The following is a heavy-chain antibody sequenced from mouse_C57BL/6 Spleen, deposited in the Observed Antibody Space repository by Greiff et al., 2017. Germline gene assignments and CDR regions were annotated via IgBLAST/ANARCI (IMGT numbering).Heavy chain of an antibody. V-gene: IGHV14-4*01. Sequence: VHVKQSGAELVRPGASVKLSCTASGFNIKDDYMHWVKQRPEQGLEWIGWIDPENGDTEYASQFQGKATITADTSSNTAYLQLRSLTSEDTAVYYCTEYYYGSRNYAMDYWGQGTSVTVSS. CDR3: TEYYYGSRNYAMDY. CDR2: IDPENGDT. J-gene: IGHJ4*01. CDR1: GFNIKDDY. D-gene: IGHD1-1*01.